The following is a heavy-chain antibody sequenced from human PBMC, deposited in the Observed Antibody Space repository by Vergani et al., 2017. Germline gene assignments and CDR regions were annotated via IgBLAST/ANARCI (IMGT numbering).Heavy chain of an antibody. CDR3: AKGKRVARAYCGGDCYSFDY. D-gene: IGHD2-21*02. Sequence: EVQLLESGGGLVQPGGSLRLSCAASGFTFSSYAMSWVRQAPGKGLEWVSAISGSGGSTYYADSGKGRFTISRDNSKNTLYLQMNSLRAEDTAVYYCAKGKRVARAYCGGDCYSFDYWGQGTLVTVSS. V-gene: IGHV3-23*01. CDR2: ISGSGGST. J-gene: IGHJ4*02. CDR1: GFTFSSYA.